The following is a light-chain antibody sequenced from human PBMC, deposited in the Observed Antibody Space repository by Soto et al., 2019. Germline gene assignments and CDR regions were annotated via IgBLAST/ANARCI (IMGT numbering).Light chain of an antibody. V-gene: IGKV3-11*01. CDR2: DAS. CDR1: QSVSSY. J-gene: IGKJ5*01. CDR3: QQRSNWIT. Sequence: EIVFTQSPATLSLSPGERAPLSCRASQSVSSYLAWYQQKPGQAPRLLIYDASNRATGIPARFSGSGSGTDFTLTISSLEPEDFAVYHCQQRSNWITFGQGTRLEIK.